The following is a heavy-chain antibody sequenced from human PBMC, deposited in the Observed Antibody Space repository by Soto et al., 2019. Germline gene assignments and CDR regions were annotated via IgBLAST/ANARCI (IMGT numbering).Heavy chain of an antibody. CDR3: AKDRPHSSVLPYYFDY. J-gene: IGHJ4*02. CDR1: GFTFSSYA. CDR2: ISGSGGST. V-gene: IGHV3-23*01. Sequence: PGGSLRLSCAASGFTFSSYAMSWVRQAPGKGLEWVSAISGSGGSTYYADSVKGRFTISRDNSKNTLYLQMNSLRAEDTAVYYCAKDRPHSSVLPYYFDYWGQGTLVTVSS. D-gene: IGHD6-19*01.